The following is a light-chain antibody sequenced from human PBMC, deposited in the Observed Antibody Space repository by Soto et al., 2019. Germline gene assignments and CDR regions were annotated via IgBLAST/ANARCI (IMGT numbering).Light chain of an antibody. Sequence: IQLTQYPSSLSASVGDSVTITCRASQGITSYLAWYQQKPGKAPNLLIYGASTLQSGVPSRFSGSGSGTDFTLTINSLQAEDFATYYCQQTRSYPSTFGGGTKVDI. CDR1: QGITSY. V-gene: IGKV1-9*01. CDR3: QQTRSYPST. J-gene: IGKJ4*01. CDR2: GAS.